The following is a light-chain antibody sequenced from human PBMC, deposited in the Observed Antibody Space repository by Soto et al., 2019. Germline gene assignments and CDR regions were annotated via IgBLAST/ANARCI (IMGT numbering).Light chain of an antibody. CDR2: GAS. CDR3: QQYGDSPSIT. J-gene: IGKJ5*01. Sequence: EIVLTQSPGTLSLSPGERATLTCRASQSVSNYYLAWYQQKPGQAPRLLIYGASWRATGIPDRFSGSGSGTDFTLTISRLEPEDFAVYFCQQYGDSPSITFGQGTRLEIK. CDR1: QSVSNYY. V-gene: IGKV3-20*01.